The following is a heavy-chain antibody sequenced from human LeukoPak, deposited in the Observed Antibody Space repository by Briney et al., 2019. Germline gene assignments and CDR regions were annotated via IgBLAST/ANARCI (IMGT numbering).Heavy chain of an antibody. CDR2: FSVRYNVI. CDR1: GFSLTNFD. D-gene: IGHD2-15*01. V-gene: IGHV3-48*01. CDR3: ARRIREGYCSGGNCYSFGY. Sequence: GGSLRLSCAASGFSLTNFDMNWIRQAPGKGLEWVSFFSVRYNVIYYADSVKGRFTVSRDEAKNSLYLQMNSLRAEDTAVYFCARRIREGYCSGGNCYSFGYWGQGALVTVSS. J-gene: IGHJ4*02.